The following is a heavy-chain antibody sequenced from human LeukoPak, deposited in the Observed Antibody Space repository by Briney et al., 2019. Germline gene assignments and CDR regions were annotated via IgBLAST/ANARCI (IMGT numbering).Heavy chain of an antibody. CDR2: ISYDGSNK. CDR1: GFTFSSYA. V-gene: IGHV3-30-3*01. CDR3: ARTNYYDSSGYGGHTKYFDY. J-gene: IGHJ4*02. D-gene: IGHD3-22*01. Sequence: GGSLRLSCAASGFTFSSYAMHWVRQAPGKGLEWVAVISYDGSNKYYADSVKGRFTISRDNSKNTLYLQMNSLRAEDTAVYYCARTNYYDSSGYGGHTKYFDYWGQGTLVTVSS.